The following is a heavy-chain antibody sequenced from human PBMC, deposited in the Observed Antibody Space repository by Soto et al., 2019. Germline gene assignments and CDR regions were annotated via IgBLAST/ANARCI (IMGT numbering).Heavy chain of an antibody. CDR1: GFTFSSYG. V-gene: IGHV3-33*01. J-gene: IGHJ4*02. CDR3: ARDRYSSGWYDLDY. CDR2: IWYDGSDK. Sequence: QVQLVESGGGVVQPGRSLRLSCAASGFTFSSYGMHWVRQAPGKGLEWVSVIWYDGSDKYYADSVKGRFTISRDNSKNTLYLQMISLRAEDPAVYYCARDRYSSGWYDLDYWGQGTLVTVSS. D-gene: IGHD6-19*01.